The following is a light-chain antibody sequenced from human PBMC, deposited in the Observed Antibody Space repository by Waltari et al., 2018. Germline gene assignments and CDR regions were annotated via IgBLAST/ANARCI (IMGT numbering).Light chain of an antibody. CDR1: IGNNH. J-gene: IGLJ3*02. CDR2: DNY. CDR3: GTWDNSLSVGV. Sequence: QSVLTQPPSVSAAPGQKVTISNIGNNHVSWYQQFPGTAPNLLIYDNYKRPSGTPDRFSGSKSGTSVTLCITGLQTGDEADYYCGTWDNSLSVGVFGGGTKLTVL. V-gene: IGLV1-51*01.